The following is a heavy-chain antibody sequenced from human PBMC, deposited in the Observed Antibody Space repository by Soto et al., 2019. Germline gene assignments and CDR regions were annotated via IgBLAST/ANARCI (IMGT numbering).Heavy chain of an antibody. D-gene: IGHD3-3*01. J-gene: IGHJ6*03. Sequence: ASVKVSCKASGYTFTSYDINWVRQATGQGLEWMGWMNPNSGNTGYAQKFQGRVTMTRNTSISTAYMELSSLRSEDTAVYYCARGGRFLEWPYDYYYSMAVWGKGTTATAPS. CDR1: GYTFTSYD. V-gene: IGHV1-8*01. CDR3: ARGGRFLEWPYDYYYSMAV. CDR2: MNPNSGNT.